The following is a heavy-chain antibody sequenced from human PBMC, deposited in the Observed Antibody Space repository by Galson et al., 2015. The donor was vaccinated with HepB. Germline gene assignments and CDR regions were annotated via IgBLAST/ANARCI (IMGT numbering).Heavy chain of an antibody. CDR1: GFTFSSYG. V-gene: IGHV3-30*18. CDR3: AKDSASAVAGSFFDY. D-gene: IGHD6-19*01. CDR2: ISYDGSNK. J-gene: IGHJ4*02. Sequence: SLRLSCAASGFTFSSYGMHWVRQAPGKGLEWVAVISYDGSNKYYADSVKGRFTISRDNSKNTLYLQMNSLRAEDTAVYYCAKDSASAVAGSFFDYWGQGTLVTVSS.